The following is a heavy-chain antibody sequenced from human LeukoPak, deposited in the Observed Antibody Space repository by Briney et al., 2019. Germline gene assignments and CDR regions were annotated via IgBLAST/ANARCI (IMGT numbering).Heavy chain of an antibody. Sequence: GAFLKISRKGSGYSFTNYWIGWVRPLPGKGVEGVGIIYPGDSDTRYSPSLRGQVTVSADKSMGAAYLQWSSLNASDTAMYYCARQSPPRIVGATCTIDYWGQGTLVTVSS. J-gene: IGHJ4*02. CDR3: ARQSPPRIVGATCTIDY. CDR1: GYSFTNYW. CDR2: IYPGDSDT. D-gene: IGHD1-26*01. V-gene: IGHV5-51*01.